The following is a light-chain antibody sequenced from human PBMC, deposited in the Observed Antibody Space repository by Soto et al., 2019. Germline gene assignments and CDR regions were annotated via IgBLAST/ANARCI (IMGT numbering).Light chain of an antibody. CDR1: SSDVGGYNY. CDR2: DVS. V-gene: IGLV2-14*01. J-gene: IGLJ1*01. Sequence: SLLTQPASVSGSPGQSITISCTGTSSDVGGYNYVSWYQQHPGKAPKFIIYDVSNRPSGVSNRFSGSKSGNTASLTISGLQAEDEADYYCSSYTTSNTRQIVFGTGTKVTVL. CDR3: SSYTTSNTRQIV.